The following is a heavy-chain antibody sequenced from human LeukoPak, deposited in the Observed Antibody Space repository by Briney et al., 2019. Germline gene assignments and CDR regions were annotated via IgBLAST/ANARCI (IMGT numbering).Heavy chain of an antibody. CDR3: AASITIFGGYYFDY. J-gene: IGHJ4*02. CDR2: IYYSGST. CDR1: GGSISSYY. Sequence: SETLSLTCTVSGGSISSYYWSWIRQPPGKRLEWIGYIYYSGSTNYNPSLKSRVTISVDTSKNQFSLKLSSVTAADTAVYYCAASITIFGGYYFDYWGQGTLVTVSS. D-gene: IGHD3-3*01. V-gene: IGHV4-59*08.